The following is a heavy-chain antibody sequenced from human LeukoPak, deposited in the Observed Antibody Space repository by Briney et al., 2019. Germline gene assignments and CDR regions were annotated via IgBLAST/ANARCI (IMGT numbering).Heavy chain of an antibody. CDR2: IGGSDGRT. J-gene: IGHJ4*02. CDR1: GFTFSTYA. V-gene: IGHV3-23*01. Sequence: GGSLRLSCAASGFTFSTYAMSWVRQAPGKGLEWVSLIGGSDGRTRYADSVKGRFTISRDNSKNTLYLEMNSLRAEDTAVYYCARGNPLDYWGQGTLVTVSS. D-gene: IGHD2/OR15-2a*01. CDR3: ARGNPLDY.